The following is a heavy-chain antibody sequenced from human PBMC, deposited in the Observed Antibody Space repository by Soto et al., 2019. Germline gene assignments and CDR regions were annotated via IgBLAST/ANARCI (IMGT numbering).Heavy chain of an antibody. Sequence: PSETLSLTCTVSGGSISSYYWSWIRQPPGKGLEWIGYIYYSGSTNYNPSLKSRVTISVDTSKNQFSLKLSSVTAADTAVYYCARLDVGYCSSTSCGWFDPWGQGTLVTVSS. D-gene: IGHD2-2*03. J-gene: IGHJ5*02. CDR1: GGSISSYY. V-gene: IGHV4-59*08. CDR3: ARLDVGYCSSTSCGWFDP. CDR2: IYYSGST.